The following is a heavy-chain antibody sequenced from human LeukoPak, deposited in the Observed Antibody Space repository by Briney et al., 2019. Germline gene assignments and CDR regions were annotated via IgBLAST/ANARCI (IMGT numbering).Heavy chain of an antibody. V-gene: IGHV3-74*01. J-gene: IGHJ6*02. CDR1: GFALSNFL. CDR3: TRVQACRAALIDV. CDR2: VDPAGTTT. D-gene: IGHD2-15*01. Sequence: GGSLRLSCAASGFALSNFLMHWVRQAPGEGLVCVSRVDPAGTTTNYADSVTGRFTASRDNAKNTFYLQLNSLRAEDTALYYWTRVQACRAALIDVWGRGTPVTVSS.